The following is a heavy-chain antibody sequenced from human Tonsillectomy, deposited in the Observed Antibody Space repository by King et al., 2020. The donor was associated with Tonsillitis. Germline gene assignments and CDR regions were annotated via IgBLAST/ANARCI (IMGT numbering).Heavy chain of an antibody. CDR1: GFTFSSYG. J-gene: IGHJ4*02. V-gene: IGHV3-30*03. Sequence: VQLVESGGGVVQPGRSLRLSCAASGFTFSSYGMHWVRQAPGKGLEWVAVISYDGSNKYYADSVKGRFTISRDNSKNTLYLQMNSLRAEDTAVYYCATTLNWNRGYYFDYWGQGTLVTVS. CDR3: ATTLNWNRGYYFDY. D-gene: IGHD1-1*01. CDR2: ISYDGSNK.